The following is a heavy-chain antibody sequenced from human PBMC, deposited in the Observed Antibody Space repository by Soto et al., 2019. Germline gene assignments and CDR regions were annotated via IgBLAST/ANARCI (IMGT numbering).Heavy chain of an antibody. J-gene: IGHJ5*02. V-gene: IGHV4-34*01. CDR1: GGSFSGYY. Sequence: SETLSLTCAVYGGSFSGYYWTWIRQPLGKGREWIGEINHSGSTNYNPSLKSRVTISVDTSKNQFSLKLSSVTAADTAVYYCARAGGYDSRGYGRARLDAWGQGTLVTVSS. D-gene: IGHD3-22*01. CDR2: INHSGST. CDR3: ARAGGYDSRGYGRARLDA.